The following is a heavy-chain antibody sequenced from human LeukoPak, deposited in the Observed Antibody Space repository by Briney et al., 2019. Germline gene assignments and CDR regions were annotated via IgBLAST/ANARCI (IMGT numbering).Heavy chain of an antibody. J-gene: IGHJ1*01. CDR1: GFTFSNYW. CDR2: IKSDGRT. CDR3: ARAPSEIGGYYPEYFRH. D-gene: IGHD3-22*01. Sequence: PGGSLRLSCAAAGFTFSNYWMHWVRQAPGKGLVWVSRIKSDGRTNYADSVKGRFTISRDNAKNTVSLQMNSLRAEDTGVYYCARAPSEIGGYYPEYFRHWGQGTPVTVSS. V-gene: IGHV3-74*01.